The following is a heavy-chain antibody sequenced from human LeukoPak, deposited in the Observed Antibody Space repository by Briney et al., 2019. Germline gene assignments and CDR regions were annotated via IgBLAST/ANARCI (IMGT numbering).Heavy chain of an antibody. D-gene: IGHD2-15*01. Sequence: GALRLSCAASGFTFSSYGMHWVRQAPGKGLEWVAVISYDGSNKYYADSVKGRFTISRDNSKNTLYLQMNSLRAEVTAVYYCAKGYCSGGSCPDGYYFDYWGQGTLVTVSS. J-gene: IGHJ4*02. V-gene: IGHV3-30*18. CDR3: AKGYCSGGSCPDGYYFDY. CDR2: ISYDGSNK. CDR1: GFTFSSYG.